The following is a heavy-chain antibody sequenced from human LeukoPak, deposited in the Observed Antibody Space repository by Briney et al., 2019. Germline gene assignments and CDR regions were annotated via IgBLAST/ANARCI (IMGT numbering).Heavy chain of an antibody. V-gene: IGHV3-74*01. J-gene: IGHJ4*02. CDR1: GFTFSSYW. D-gene: IGHD3-22*01. CDR2: INSDGSST. CDR3: ARDLNLYYDSSGYSY. Sequence: PGGSLRLSCAASGFTFSSYWMHWVRQALGKGLVWVSRINSDGSSTSYADSVKGRFTISRDNAKNTLYLQMNSLRAEDTAVYYCARDLNLYYDSSGYSYWGQGTLVTVSS.